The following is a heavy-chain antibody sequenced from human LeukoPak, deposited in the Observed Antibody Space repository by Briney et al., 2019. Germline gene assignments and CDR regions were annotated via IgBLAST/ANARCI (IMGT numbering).Heavy chain of an antibody. V-gene: IGHV1-69*05. CDR2: SVPFFGTA. J-gene: IGHJ4*02. Sequence: GASVKVSCKAPGDSISPYVISWVRQAPGLGLEWMGGSVPFFGTAHYAPKFQGRVTLTRDDSTSSAYMELNSLRYDDTAVYFCPTNGGPYYFNSWGQGTQVTVSS. CDR1: GDSISPYV. D-gene: IGHD6-25*01. CDR3: PTNGGPYYFNS.